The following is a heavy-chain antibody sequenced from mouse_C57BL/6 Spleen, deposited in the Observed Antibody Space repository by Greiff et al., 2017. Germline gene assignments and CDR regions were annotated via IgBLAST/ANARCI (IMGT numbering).Heavy chain of an antibody. Sequence: EVMLVESGGGLVKPGGSLKLSCAASGFTFSSYTMSWVRQTPEKRLEWVATISGGGGNTYYPDSVKGRFTIPRDNAKNTLYLQMSSLRSEDTALDYCARHGAAQATWAWFAYWGQGTLVTVSA. CDR3: ARHGAAQATWAWFAY. D-gene: IGHD3-2*02. J-gene: IGHJ3*01. CDR1: GFTFSSYT. CDR2: ISGGGGNT. V-gene: IGHV5-9*01.